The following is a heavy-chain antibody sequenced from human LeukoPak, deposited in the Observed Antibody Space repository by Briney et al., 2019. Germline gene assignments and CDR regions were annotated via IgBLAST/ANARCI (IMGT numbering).Heavy chain of an antibody. J-gene: IGHJ6*02. CDR1: GFTFSRYA. Sequence: PGGSLRLSCSASGFTFSRYAMHWVRQAPGKGLEWVSSISSSSNYIYYADSVKGRFTISRDNAKNSVYLQMNSLRAEDAAVYHCARDWGLPYGMDVWGQGTTVTVSS. CDR2: ISSSSNYI. CDR3: ARDWGLPYGMDV. V-gene: IGHV3-21*01. D-gene: IGHD2-21*01.